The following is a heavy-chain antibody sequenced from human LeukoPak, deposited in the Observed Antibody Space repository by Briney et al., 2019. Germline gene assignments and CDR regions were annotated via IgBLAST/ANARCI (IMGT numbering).Heavy chain of an antibody. CDR2: NYYSGTT. J-gene: IGHJ4*02. CDR3: ARGVYIAAAQYGY. CDR1: GGSISSYY. V-gene: IGHV4-59*01. Sequence: SETLSLTCTVSGGSISSYYWSWIRQPPGKGLEWIGYNYYSGTTNYNPSLKSRVTISVDTSKNQFSLKLSSVTAADTAVYYCARGVYIAAAQYGYWGQGTLVTVSS. D-gene: IGHD6-13*01.